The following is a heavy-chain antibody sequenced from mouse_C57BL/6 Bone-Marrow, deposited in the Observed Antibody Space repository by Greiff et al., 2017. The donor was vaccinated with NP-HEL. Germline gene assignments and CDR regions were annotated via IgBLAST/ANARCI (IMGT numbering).Heavy chain of an antibody. CDR1: GFSLNTYA. CDR3: VRQGTGRAY. CDR2: IRSKSNNYAT. V-gene: IGHV10-1*01. Sequence: EVKLMESGGGLVQPKGSLKLSCAASGFSLNTYAMNWVRQAPGKGLEWVARIRSKSNNYATYYADSVKDRFTISRDDSESMLYLQMNNLKTEDTAMYYCVRQGTGRAYWGQGTLVTVSA. D-gene: IGHD4-1*01. J-gene: IGHJ3*01.